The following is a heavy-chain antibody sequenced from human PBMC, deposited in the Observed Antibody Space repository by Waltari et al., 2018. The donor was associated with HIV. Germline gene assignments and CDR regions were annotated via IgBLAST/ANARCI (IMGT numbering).Heavy chain of an antibody. V-gene: IGHV3-7*01. CDR3: ASPSIRAGMDV. CDR2: RKQDGSEK. D-gene: IGHD2-2*02. Sequence: EVQLVESGGGLVQPGGSLRLSCAASGFTFSNFWMSWVRQAPGKGLEWLANRKQDGSEKYYVDSVKGRFTISRDNAKNSLYLQMNSLGAEDTAVYYCASPSIRAGMDVWGQGTTVTVSS. CDR1: GFTFSNFW. J-gene: IGHJ6*02.